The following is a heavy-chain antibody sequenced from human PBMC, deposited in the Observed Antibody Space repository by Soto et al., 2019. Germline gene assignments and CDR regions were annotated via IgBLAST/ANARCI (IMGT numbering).Heavy chain of an antibody. V-gene: IGHV4-59*01. CDR1: GGSISSYY. J-gene: IGHJ6*02. CDR2: IYYSGST. Sequence: SETLSLTCTVSGGSISSYYWSWIRQPPGKGLEWIGYIYYSGSTNYNPSLKSRVTISVDTSKNQFSLKLSSVTAADTAVYYCARDRRITIFGVDTYYYGMDVWGQGTTVTVSS. D-gene: IGHD3-3*01. CDR3: ARDRRITIFGVDTYYYGMDV.